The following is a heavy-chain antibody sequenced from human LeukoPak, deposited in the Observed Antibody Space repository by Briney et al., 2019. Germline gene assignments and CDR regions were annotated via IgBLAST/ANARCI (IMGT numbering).Heavy chain of an antibody. V-gene: IGHV3-33*08. CDR1: GFTFSYFG. Sequence: PGGSLRLSCAADGFTFSYFGMQWVRQAQGKGLEWIAIISSNGDKKYYADSVKGRFTISRDNSKNTVYLQMNCVRAEDTAVYYCARDYESSGSNGAFDIWGQGTMVTVSS. J-gene: IGHJ3*02. D-gene: IGHD6-19*01. CDR2: ISSNGDKK. CDR3: ARDYESSGSNGAFDI.